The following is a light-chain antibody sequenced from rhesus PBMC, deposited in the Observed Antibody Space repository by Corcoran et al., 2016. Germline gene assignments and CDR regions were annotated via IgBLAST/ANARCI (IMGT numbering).Light chain of an antibody. J-gene: IGKJ1*01. CDR3: QHYYTTPWT. Sequence: DIQMTQSPSSLSASVQDRVTITCRASQDITNDLAWYQHKPGETPKLLIYEASSLQSGIPFRFSGSGSGTDFTLTIISMQSEDFATYYCQHYYTTPWTFGQGTKVEIK. CDR1: QDITND. CDR2: EAS. V-gene: IGKV1-25*01.